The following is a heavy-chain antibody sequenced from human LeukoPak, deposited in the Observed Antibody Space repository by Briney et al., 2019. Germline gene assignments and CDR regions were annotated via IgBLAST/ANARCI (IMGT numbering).Heavy chain of an antibody. V-gene: IGHV4-59*01. CDR2: IYDSGST. J-gene: IGHJ4*02. Sequence: SETLSLTCTVSGGSISSYYWSWIRQPPGKGLEWIGYIYDSGSTNYNPSLKSRVTISVDTSKNRFSLKLSSVPAADTAVYYCATDRREQYCSGGSCYSALGFFDYWGQGTLVTVSS. CDR3: ATDRREQYCSGGSCYSALGFFDY. CDR1: GGSISSYY. D-gene: IGHD2-15*01.